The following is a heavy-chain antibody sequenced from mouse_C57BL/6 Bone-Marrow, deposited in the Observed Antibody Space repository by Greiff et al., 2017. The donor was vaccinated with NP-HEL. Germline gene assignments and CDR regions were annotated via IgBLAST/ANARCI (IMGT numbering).Heavy chain of an antibody. J-gene: IGHJ4*01. CDR3: ARNPPSYYGSGYDYAMDY. V-gene: IGHV2-2*01. D-gene: IGHD1-1*01. Sequence: QVQLKESGPGLVQPSQSLSITCTVSGFSLTSYGVHWVRQSPGKGLEWLGVIWSGGSTDYNAAFISRLSISKDNSKSQVFFKMNSLQADDTAIYYCARNPPSYYGSGYDYAMDYWGQGTSVTVSS. CDR1: GFSLTSYG. CDR2: IWSGGST.